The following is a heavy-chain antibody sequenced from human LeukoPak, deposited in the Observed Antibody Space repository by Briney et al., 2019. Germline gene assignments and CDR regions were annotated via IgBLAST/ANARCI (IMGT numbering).Heavy chain of an antibody. J-gene: IGHJ6*04. CDR1: GGSFSGYY. Sequence: SETLSLTCAVYGGSFSGYYWSWIRQPPGKGLEWIGEIYHSGSTNYNPSLKSRVTISVDTSKNQFSLKLSSVTAADTAVYYCARERKKWMDVWGKGTTVTVSS. V-gene: IGHV4-34*01. D-gene: IGHD2-8*01. CDR2: IYHSGST. CDR3: ARERKKWMDV.